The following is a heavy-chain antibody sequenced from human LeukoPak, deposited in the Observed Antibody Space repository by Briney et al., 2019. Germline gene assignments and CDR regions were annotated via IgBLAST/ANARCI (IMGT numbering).Heavy chain of an antibody. V-gene: IGHV3-74*01. Sequence: PGGSQRLSCAASGFTFNIYWMHWVRQAPGKGLVWVSRINSDGSDITYADSVKGRFTISRDNAKNTLYLQMNSLRAEDTAVYYCARGSGPSGPFDYWGQGTLVTVSS. J-gene: IGHJ4*02. CDR2: INSDGSDI. CDR3: ARGSGPSGPFDY. CDR1: GFTFNIYW. D-gene: IGHD6-19*01.